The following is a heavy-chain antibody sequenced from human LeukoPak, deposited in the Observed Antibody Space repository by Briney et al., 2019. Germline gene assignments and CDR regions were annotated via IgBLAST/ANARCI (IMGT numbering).Heavy chain of an antibody. CDR2: INHSGST. J-gene: IGHJ5*02. CDR3: ARDYPGYCSGGSCYWWFDP. Sequence: SETLSLTCAVYGGSFSDYYWSWIRQPPGKGLEWIGEINHSGSTNYNPSLKSRVTISVDTSKNQFSLKLSSVTAADTAVYYCARDYPGYCSGGSCYWWFDPWGQGTLVTVSS. V-gene: IGHV4-34*01. CDR1: GGSFSDYY. D-gene: IGHD2-15*01.